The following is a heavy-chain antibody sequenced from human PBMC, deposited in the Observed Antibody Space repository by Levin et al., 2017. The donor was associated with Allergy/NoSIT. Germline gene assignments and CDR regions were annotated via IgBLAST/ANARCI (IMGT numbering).Heavy chain of an antibody. CDR2: LKPNGTEK. V-gene: IGHV3-7*01. J-gene: IGHJ3*02. D-gene: IGHD1-1*01. CDR1: GFTFSTSW. CDR3: ARDVAYKAFDI. Sequence: GGSLRLSCAASGFTFSTSWMNWVRQAPGKGLEWVASLKPNGTEKFYVESVEGRFTISRDNAKNSVFLQLSSLRGEDTALYYCARDVAYKAFDIWGQGTMVTVSS.